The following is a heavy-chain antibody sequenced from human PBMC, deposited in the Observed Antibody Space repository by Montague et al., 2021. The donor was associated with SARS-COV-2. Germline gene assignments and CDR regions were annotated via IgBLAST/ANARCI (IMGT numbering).Heavy chain of an antibody. CDR1: GGSISPYY. Sequence: SETLSLTCTVSGGSISPYYWSWIRQPPGKGLEWIGNIYYTGSTNYNSSLKSRLTISVDTSKNQFSLKLSSVTAADTAVYYCAREAQLGYSYGTGYYYGMDVWGQGTTVTVSS. V-gene: IGHV4-59*12. D-gene: IGHD5-18*01. CDR2: IYYTGST. J-gene: IGHJ6*02. CDR3: AREAQLGYSYGTGYYYGMDV.